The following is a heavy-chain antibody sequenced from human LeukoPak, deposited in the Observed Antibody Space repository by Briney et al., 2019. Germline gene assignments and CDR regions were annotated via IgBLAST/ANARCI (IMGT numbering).Heavy chain of an antibody. CDR2: INPSGGST. V-gene: IGHV1-46*01. J-gene: IGHJ4*02. D-gene: IGHD3-22*01. CDR3: ARVAYYYDSSGYSFDY. Sequence: ASVKVSCKASGYTFTSYYMHWVRQAPGQGLEWMGIINPSGGSTSYAQKFQGRVTMTRDTSTSTVYMELSSLRSEDTAVYYCARVAYYYDSSGYSFDYWGQGTLVTVSS. CDR1: GYTFTSYY.